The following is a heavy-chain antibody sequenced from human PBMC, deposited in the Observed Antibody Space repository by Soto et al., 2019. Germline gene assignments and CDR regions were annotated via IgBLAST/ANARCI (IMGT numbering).Heavy chain of an antibody. CDR3: ARAPSYYYYYYGMDV. Sequence: SETLSLTCAVYGGSFSGYYWSWIRQPPGKGLEWIGEINHSGSTNYNPSLKSRVTISVDTSKNQFSLKLSSVTAADTAVYYCARAPSYYYYYYGMDVWGQGTTVTV. D-gene: IGHD1-26*01. V-gene: IGHV4-34*01. J-gene: IGHJ6*02. CDR1: GGSFSGYY. CDR2: INHSGST.